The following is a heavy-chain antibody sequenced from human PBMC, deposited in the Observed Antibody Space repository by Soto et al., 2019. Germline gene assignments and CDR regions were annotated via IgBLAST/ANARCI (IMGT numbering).Heavy chain of an antibody. CDR2: ISYDGDNK. D-gene: IGHD1-1*01. J-gene: IGHJ6*02. CDR1: GFTFSYHA. CDR3: VRGTTTSAFSAMDV. Sequence: QVQLVESGGGVVQPGRSLRLSCAASGFTFSYHALNWVRQAPGKGLEWVAVISYDGDNKYIAESVKGRFTISRDNSKKPVSLQMNSLRAEVTAMYFCVRGTTTSAFSAMDVWGQGTTVTVFS. V-gene: IGHV3-30-3*01.